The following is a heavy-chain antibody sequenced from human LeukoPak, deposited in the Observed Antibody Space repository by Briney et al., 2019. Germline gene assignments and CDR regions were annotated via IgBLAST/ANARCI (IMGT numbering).Heavy chain of an antibody. D-gene: IGHD3-3*01. CDR1: GFTFSSYA. CDR3: AKDAQYYDFWSGYYPFFDY. Sequence: GGSLRLSCAASGFTFSSYAMSWVRQAPGKGREWVSAISGSGGSTYYADSVKGRFTISRDNSKNTLYLQMNSLRAEDTAVYYCAKDAQYYDFWSGYYPFFDYWGQGTLVTVSS. V-gene: IGHV3-23*01. CDR2: ISGSGGST. J-gene: IGHJ4*02.